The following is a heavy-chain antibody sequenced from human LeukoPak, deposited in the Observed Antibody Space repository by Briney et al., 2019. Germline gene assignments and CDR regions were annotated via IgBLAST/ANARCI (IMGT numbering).Heavy chain of an antibody. CDR3: AKALRLLSVVDY. J-gene: IGHJ4*02. CDR2: INAGNGNT. CDR1: GYTFTSYA. Sequence: ASVKVSCKASGYTFTSYAMHWVRQAPGQRLEWMGWINAGNGNTKYSQEFQGRVTITRDTSASTAYMELSSLRSEDMAVYYCAKALRLLSVVDYWGQGTLVTVSS. V-gene: IGHV1-3*03. D-gene: IGHD3-3*01.